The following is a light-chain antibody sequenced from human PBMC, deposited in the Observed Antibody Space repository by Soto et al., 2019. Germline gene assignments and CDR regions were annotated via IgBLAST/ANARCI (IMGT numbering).Light chain of an antibody. CDR3: QQYHWAPDT. V-gene: IGKV3-20*01. CDR1: QIVGGDT. Sequence: EIVLTRSPGTLSLSPGERATLSCRASQIVGGDTLAWFKKRPGQAPRLVIYGASNRAAGIPDRFSGSGSGTDFTLTVSRLEPEDCAVYDGQQYHWAPDTFGQGTRLEIK. J-gene: IGKJ5*01. CDR2: GAS.